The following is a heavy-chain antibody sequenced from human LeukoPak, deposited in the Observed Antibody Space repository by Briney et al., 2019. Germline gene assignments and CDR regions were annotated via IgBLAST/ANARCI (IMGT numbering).Heavy chain of an antibody. CDR2: FDRETGKT. D-gene: IGHD3-9*01. CDR3: AAGVRAGPETGSYFDD. J-gene: IGHJ4*02. V-gene: IGHV1-24*01. Sequence: ASVKVSCKLTGYTITDLSMHWVRQTPGKGFEWMAGFDRETGKTIYAQKFQGRVTMTEDTSPDTAYMELSSLRSEDTALYYCAAGVRAGPETGSYFDDWGQGTLVTVSP. CDR1: GYTITDLS.